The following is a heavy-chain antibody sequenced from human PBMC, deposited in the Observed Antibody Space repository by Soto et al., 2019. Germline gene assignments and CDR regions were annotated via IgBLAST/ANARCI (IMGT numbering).Heavy chain of an antibody. D-gene: IGHD2-2*01. CDR3: GSSYCFCTSFLRYLCC. Sequence: GSLRLSCTASGLPHSSFAMMWVRQAPGKGLECVSGISGSGRGIEYADSVKGLLTISSDNSKNAVHLQISASRTDDRGADCCGSSYCFCTSFLRYLCCWGRGILVTVS. CDR2: ISGSGRGI. V-gene: IGHV3-23*01. J-gene: IGHJ2*01. CDR1: GLPHSSFA.